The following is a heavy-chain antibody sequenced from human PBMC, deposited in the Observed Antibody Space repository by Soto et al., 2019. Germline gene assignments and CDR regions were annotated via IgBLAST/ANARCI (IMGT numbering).Heavy chain of an antibody. Sequence: GSLRLSCAASGFTFSSYAMSWVRQAPGKGLEWVSAISGSGGSTYYADSVKGRFTISRDNSKNTLYLQMNSLRAEDTAVYYCAKVGFDWFFVDYWGQGTLVTVSS. CDR3: AKVGFDWFFVDY. D-gene: IGHD3-9*01. CDR1: GFTFSSYA. CDR2: ISGSGGST. V-gene: IGHV3-23*01. J-gene: IGHJ4*02.